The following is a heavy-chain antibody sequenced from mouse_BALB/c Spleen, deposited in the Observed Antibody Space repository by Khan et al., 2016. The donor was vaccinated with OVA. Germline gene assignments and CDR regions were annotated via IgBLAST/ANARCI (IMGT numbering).Heavy chain of an antibody. CDR1: GYSITSDYA. CDR2: ISYSGRT. V-gene: IGHV3-2*02. J-gene: IGHJ2*01. Sequence: EVQLQESGPGLVKPSQSLSLTCTVTGYSITSDYAWNWIRQFPGNKLEWMGYISYSGRTSYNPSLKSRISITRDTSTNQFFLQLNSVTTEATATYYGARSVTITTVVATDFDYWGQGTTLTVSS. CDR3: ARSVTITTVVATDFDY. D-gene: IGHD1-1*01.